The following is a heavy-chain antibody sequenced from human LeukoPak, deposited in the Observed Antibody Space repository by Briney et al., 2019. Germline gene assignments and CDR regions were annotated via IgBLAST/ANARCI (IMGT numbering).Heavy chain of an antibody. Sequence: ASVKVSCKASGGTFSSYAISWVRQAPGQGLEWMGGIIPIFGTANYAQKFQGRVTITTDESTGTAYMELSSLRSEDTAVYYCASPTPWGDPRPDYDFWSGYPYWGQGTLVTVSS. CDR1: GGTFSSYA. CDR3: ASPTPWGDPRPDYDFWSGYPY. CDR2: IIPIFGTA. J-gene: IGHJ4*02. D-gene: IGHD3-3*01. V-gene: IGHV1-69*05.